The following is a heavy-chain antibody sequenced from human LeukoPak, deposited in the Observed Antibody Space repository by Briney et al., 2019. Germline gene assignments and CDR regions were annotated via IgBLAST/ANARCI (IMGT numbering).Heavy chain of an antibody. J-gene: IGHJ5*02. CDR2: MSPSGTT. CDR3: ARDFYASGFYFWFDP. Sequence: KSSETLSLTCTVSGGYTGSHYWSWIRQPAGKGLEWIGRMSPSGTTHYNPSLGSRVTMSVDTSKNYFSLRLSSVTAADTAVYYCARDFYASGFYFWFDPWGQGILVTVSS. V-gene: IGHV4-4*07. CDR1: GGYTGSHY. D-gene: IGHD2/OR15-2a*01.